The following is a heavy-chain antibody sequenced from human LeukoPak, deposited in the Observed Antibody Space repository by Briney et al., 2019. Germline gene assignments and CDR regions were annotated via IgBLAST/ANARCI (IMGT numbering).Heavy chain of an antibody. Sequence: PSETLSLTCTVSGGSISSYYWSWLRQPPGKGLEWIGYIFYSGSTNYNPSLKSRVTISVDTSKNQFSLKLSSVTAADTAVYYCARGPWYDILTGYSWYFDYWGQGTLVTVSS. CDR3: ARGPWYDILTGYSWYFDY. D-gene: IGHD3-9*01. V-gene: IGHV4-59*01. J-gene: IGHJ4*02. CDR1: GGSISSYY. CDR2: IFYSGST.